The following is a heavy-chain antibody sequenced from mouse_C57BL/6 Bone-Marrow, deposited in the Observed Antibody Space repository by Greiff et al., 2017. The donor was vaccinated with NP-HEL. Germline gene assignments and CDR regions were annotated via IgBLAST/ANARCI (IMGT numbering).Heavy chain of an antibody. CDR3: ARSEGNYDYDR. V-gene: IGHV1-52*01. CDR2: IDPSDSET. J-gene: IGHJ2*01. D-gene: IGHD2-4*01. CDR1: GYTFTSYW. Sequence: QVQLQQPGAELVRPGSSVKLSCKASGYTFTSYWMHWVKQRPIQGLEWIGNIDPSDSETHYNQKFKDKATLTVDKSSSTAYMQLSSLTSEDSAVYYCARSEGNYDYDRWGQGTTLTVSS.